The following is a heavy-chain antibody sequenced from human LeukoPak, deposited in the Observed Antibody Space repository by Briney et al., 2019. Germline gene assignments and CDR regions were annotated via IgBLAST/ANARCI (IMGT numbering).Heavy chain of an antibody. CDR1: GFTFSSYS. V-gene: IGHV3-21*04. J-gene: IGHJ4*02. Sequence: GGSLRLSCAASGFTFSSYSMNWVRQAPGKGLEWVSSISSSSSYIYYADSVKGRFTISRDNAKNSLILQMNSLRAEDTAVYYCARGATYYFDSSGSSFEYWGQGTVVSVSS. CDR3: ARGATYYFDSSGSSFEY. CDR2: ISSSSSYI. D-gene: IGHD3-22*01.